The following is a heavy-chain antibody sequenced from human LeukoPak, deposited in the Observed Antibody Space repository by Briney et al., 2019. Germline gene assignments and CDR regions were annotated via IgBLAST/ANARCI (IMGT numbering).Heavy chain of an antibody. J-gene: IGHJ4*02. D-gene: IGHD6-19*01. Sequence: GESLKISCKCSGYTFINYWIAWVRQTPEKGLEWMGIVYPGDADTRYSPSFQGQVTMSVDKSSSTAYLQWSSLKASDTAMYYCARQITYGRGWGKFHNWGQGTLITVSS. CDR2: VYPGDADT. CDR3: ARQITYGRGWGKFHN. V-gene: IGHV5-51*01. CDR1: GYTFINYW.